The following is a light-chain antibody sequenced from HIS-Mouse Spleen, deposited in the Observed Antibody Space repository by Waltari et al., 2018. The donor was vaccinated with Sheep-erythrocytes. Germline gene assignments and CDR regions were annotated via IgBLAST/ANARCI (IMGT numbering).Light chain of an antibody. CDR1: SSDVGSYNL. J-gene: IGLJ2*01. CDR3: CSYAGSSTVV. Sequence: QSALTQPASVSGSPGQSITISCTGTSSDVGSYNLVSWYQQPPGKAPKLMIYEGSKRPSGVAIRFAGSKSGNTASLTISGLQAEDEAYYYCCSYAGSSTVVFGGGTKLTVL. V-gene: IGLV2-23*01. CDR2: EGS.